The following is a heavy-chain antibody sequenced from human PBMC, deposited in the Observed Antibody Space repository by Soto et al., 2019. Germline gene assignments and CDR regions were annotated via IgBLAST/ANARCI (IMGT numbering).Heavy chain of an antibody. Sequence: ASVKVSCKASGGTFSSYAISWVRQAPGQGLEWMGGIIPIFGTANYAQKFQGRVTITADESTSTAYMELSSLRSEDTAVYYCASEVGYCSGGSCSHFDYRGQGTLVTVSS. V-gene: IGHV1-69*13. D-gene: IGHD2-15*01. CDR1: GGTFSSYA. J-gene: IGHJ4*02. CDR2: IIPIFGTA. CDR3: ASEVGYCSGGSCSHFDY.